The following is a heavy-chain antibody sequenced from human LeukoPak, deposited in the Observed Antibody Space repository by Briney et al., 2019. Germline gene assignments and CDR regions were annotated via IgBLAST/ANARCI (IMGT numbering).Heavy chain of an antibody. Sequence: ASVKVSCKASGGTFSSYAISWVRQAPGQGLEWMGGIIPIFGTANYAQKFQGRVTITADESTSTAYMELSSLRSEDTAVYYCARSGIVATRPSYYFDYWGQGTLVTVSS. CDR3: ARSGIVATRPSYYFDY. CDR2: IIPIFGTA. V-gene: IGHV1-69*13. J-gene: IGHJ4*02. CDR1: GGTFSSYA. D-gene: IGHD5-12*01.